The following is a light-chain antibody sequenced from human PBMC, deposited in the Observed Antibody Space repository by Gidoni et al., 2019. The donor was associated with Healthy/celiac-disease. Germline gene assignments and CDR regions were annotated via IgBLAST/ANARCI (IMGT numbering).Light chain of an antibody. CDR3: QQYYSTPWT. CDR2: WES. Sequence: DIVMTQSPDSLAVSLGERATINCKSSQSVLYSSNNKNYLAWYKQKPGQPPKRLIYWESTRESGVPDRFSGSGSGTDFTLTISSLQAEDVAVYYCQQYYSTPWTFGQGTKVEIK. CDR1: QSVLYSSNNKNY. J-gene: IGKJ1*01. V-gene: IGKV4-1*01.